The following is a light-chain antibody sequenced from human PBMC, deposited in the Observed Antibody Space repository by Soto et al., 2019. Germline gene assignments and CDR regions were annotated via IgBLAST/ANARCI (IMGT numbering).Light chain of an antibody. J-gene: IGKJ2*01. V-gene: IGKV3-20*01. CDR1: QSVSSGY. CDR3: QQYGTSLYT. Sequence: EIVLTQSPGTLSLSPGERATLSCRASQSVSSGYLGCYQQKPGQAPRLLLYGASSRATGIPDRFSGSGSGTDFTLTISRLEPEDFAVYYCQQYGTSLYTFGQGTKLEIK. CDR2: GAS.